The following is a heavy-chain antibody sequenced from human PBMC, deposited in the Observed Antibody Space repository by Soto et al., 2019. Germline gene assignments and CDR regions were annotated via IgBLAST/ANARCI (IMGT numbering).Heavy chain of an antibody. CDR1: VFTFADYA. Sequence: LRLSCVASVFTFADYAMHWVRRIPGKGLEWVAVISYSGDRQYYAESVKGRFTISRDNSKKTLYLQMFSLTSEDSAVFYCARTPAAMITDRYNWFDSWGPGTQVTVSS. V-gene: IGHV3-30*01. J-gene: IGHJ5*01. CDR3: ARTPAAMITDRYNWFDS. D-gene: IGHD3-16*01. CDR2: ISYSGDRQ.